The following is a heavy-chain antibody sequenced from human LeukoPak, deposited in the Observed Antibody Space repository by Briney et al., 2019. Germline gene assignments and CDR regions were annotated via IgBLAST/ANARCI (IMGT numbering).Heavy chain of an antibody. D-gene: IGHD3-3*01. CDR1: GGSISGYY. CDR3: ARGVLRFLEWLSYHDAFDI. J-gene: IGHJ3*02. CDR2: INHSGST. Sequence: SETLSLTCTVSGGSISGYYWSWIRQPPGKGLEWIGEINHSGSTNYNPSLKSRVTISVDTSKNQFSLKLSSVTAADTAVYYCARGVLRFLEWLSYHDAFDIWGQGTIVTVSS. V-gene: IGHV4-34*01.